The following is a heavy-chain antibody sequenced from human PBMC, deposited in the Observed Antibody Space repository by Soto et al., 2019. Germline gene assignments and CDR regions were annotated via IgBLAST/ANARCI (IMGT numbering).Heavy chain of an antibody. CDR3: ARARARITIFGMVPKGDYYGMDV. CDR1: GYTFTGYY. CDR2: PHPTQGST. J-gene: IGHJ6*04. V-gene: IGHV1-2*02. Sequence: GASVKVSCKASGYTFTGYYMHWVRRAPGQGREWMGGPHPTQGSTNHGQKMQGRVSKTRETSIMTACMELSRQRPDDTAVDYGARARARITIFGMVPKGDYYGMDVWGEGTTVNVSS. D-gene: IGHD3-3*01.